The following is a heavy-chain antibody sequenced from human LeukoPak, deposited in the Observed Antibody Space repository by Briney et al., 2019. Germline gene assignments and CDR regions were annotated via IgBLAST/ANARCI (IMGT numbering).Heavy chain of an antibody. CDR1: GFTLTSYA. Sequence: PGGSLRLSCAASGFTLTSYAMNWVRQAPGEGLEWVSVISGRGDSTYYADSVKGRFTISRDNSKDTLYLQMNSLRAEDTAVYYCAKDRRYYYDSSGYQNDAFDIWGQGTMVTVSS. D-gene: IGHD3-22*01. CDR3: AKDRRYYYDSSGYQNDAFDI. V-gene: IGHV3-23*01. J-gene: IGHJ3*02. CDR2: ISGRGDST.